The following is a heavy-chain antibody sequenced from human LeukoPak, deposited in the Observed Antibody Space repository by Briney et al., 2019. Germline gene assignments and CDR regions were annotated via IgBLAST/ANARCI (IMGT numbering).Heavy chain of an antibody. CDR2: INPNSGGT. CDR1: GGTFNDYT. Sequence: SVKVSCKASGGTFNDYTISWVRQAPGQGLEWMGWINPNSGGTNYAQKFQGRVTITADESTSTAYMELSSLRSEDTAVYYCARGMRGSSGWYGGGWGQGTLVTVSS. D-gene: IGHD6-19*01. V-gene: IGHV1-69*13. CDR3: ARGMRGSSGWYGGG. J-gene: IGHJ4*02.